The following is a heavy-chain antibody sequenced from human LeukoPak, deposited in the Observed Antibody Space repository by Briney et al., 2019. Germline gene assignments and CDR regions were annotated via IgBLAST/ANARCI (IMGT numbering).Heavy chain of an antibody. V-gene: IGHV4-39*07. J-gene: IGHJ4*02. Sequence: SETLSLTCTVSGGSICTGREYWGWGGQPPGRGLEWIGSIYYSGSTYYNPSLKSRVTISVDTSKNQFSLKPSSVTAADTAVYYCATSSGLVDYWGQGTLVTVSS. CDR2: IYYSGST. CDR1: GGSICTGREY. D-gene: IGHD6-19*01. CDR3: ATSSGLVDY.